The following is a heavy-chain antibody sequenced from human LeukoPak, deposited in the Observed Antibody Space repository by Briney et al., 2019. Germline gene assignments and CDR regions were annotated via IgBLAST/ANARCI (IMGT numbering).Heavy chain of an antibody. D-gene: IGHD4-17*01. CDR1: GFTFDDYG. J-gene: IGHJ3*02. CDR3: ARSLEGYGDYVEAFDI. Sequence: GGSLRLSCAASGFTFDDYGMSWVRQAPGKGLEWVSGINWNGGSTGYADSAKGRFTISRDNAKNSLYLQMNSLRAEDTALYYCARSLEGYGDYVEAFDIWGQGTMVTVSS. CDR2: INWNGGST. V-gene: IGHV3-20*04.